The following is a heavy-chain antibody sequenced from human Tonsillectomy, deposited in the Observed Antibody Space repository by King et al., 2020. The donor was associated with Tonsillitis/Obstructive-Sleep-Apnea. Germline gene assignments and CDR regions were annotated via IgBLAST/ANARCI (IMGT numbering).Heavy chain of an antibody. CDR3: ARGGGLKVTTLVGNYGLDV. D-gene: IGHD4-17*01. CDR2: IDPYSGAT. CDR1: GYTFTDYY. V-gene: IGHV1-2*02. J-gene: IGHJ6*02. Sequence: VQLVESGAEVRKPGASVKVSCKASGYTFTDYYIHWVRQAPGQGLEWMGWIDPYSGATNSAQKFQGRVTMTRDTSISTAYMELSRLRSDETAVYYCARGGGLKVTTLVGNYGLDVWGQGTTVTVSS.